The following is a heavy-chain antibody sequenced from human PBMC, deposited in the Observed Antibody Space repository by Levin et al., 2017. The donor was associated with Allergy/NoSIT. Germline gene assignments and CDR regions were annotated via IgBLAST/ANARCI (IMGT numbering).Heavy chain of an antibody. CDR3: ARQAHFGYYFDY. CDR2: IYHSGST. V-gene: IGHV4-30-2*01. D-gene: IGHD3-10*01. Sequence: SETLSLTCAVSGGSISSGGYSWTWIRQPPGTGLEWIGYIYHSGSTYYNPSLKSRVTISVDRSKNQFSLNLSSVTAADTAVYYWARQAHFGYYFDYWGQGTLVTVSS. J-gene: IGHJ4*02. CDR1: GGSISSGGYS.